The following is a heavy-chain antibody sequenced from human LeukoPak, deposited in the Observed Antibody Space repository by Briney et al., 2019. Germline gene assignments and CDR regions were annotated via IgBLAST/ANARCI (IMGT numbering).Heavy chain of an antibody. CDR1: GGSCDDYY. Sequence: PSETLSLTCAVYGGSCDDYYCSWIRQPPGKGLEWIGEIHPSGIFYYNSSLVSRVTISIDTSKTQFSLRLTSVTAADTAFYYCARGRDRSKAGAHWGQGSLVTVSS. D-gene: IGHD4/OR15-4a*01. V-gene: IGHV4-34*01. J-gene: IGHJ4*02. CDR3: ARGRDRSKAGAH. CDR2: IHPSGIF.